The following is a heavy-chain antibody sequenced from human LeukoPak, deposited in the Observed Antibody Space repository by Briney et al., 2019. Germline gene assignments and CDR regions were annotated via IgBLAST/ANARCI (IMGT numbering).Heavy chain of an antibody. J-gene: IGHJ4*02. CDR1: GDSMSSSRYY. D-gene: IGHD3-16*01. CDR3: ARQPDDFDY. Sequence: SETLSLTCTVCGDSMSSSRYYLGWIRQPPGKGLEWIGSIYYSGSTYYNPSLKSRVTISVDTSKNQFSLKLSSVTAADTAVYYCARQPDDFDYWGQGTLVTVSS. V-gene: IGHV4-39*01. CDR2: IYYSGST.